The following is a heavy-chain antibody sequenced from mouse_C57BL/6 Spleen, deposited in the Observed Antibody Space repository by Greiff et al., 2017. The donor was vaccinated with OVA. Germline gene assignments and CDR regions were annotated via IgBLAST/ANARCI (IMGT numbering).Heavy chain of an antibody. J-gene: IGHJ2*01. V-gene: IGHV5-9-1*02. CDR2: ISSGGDYI. D-gene: IGHD2-12*01. CDR3: TGVRYDENYFDY. CDR1: GFTFSSYA. Sequence: EVHLVESGEGLVKPGGSLKLSCAASGFTFSSYAMSWVRQTPEKRLEWVAYISSGGDYIYYADTVKGRFPISRDNARNTLYLQMSSLKSEDTAMYYCTGVRYDENYFDYWGQGTTLTVSS.